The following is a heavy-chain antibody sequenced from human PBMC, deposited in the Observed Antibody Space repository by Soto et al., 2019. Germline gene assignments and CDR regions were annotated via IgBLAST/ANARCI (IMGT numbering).Heavy chain of an antibody. J-gene: IGHJ6*02. CDR1: GGSFSGYY. V-gene: IGHV4-34*01. CDR3: ARVSGIYYYGMDV. Sequence: LSLTCAVYGGSFSGYYWSWIRQPPGKGLEWIGEINHSGSTNYNPSLKSRVTISVDTSKNQFSLKLSSVTAADTAVYYCARVSGIYYYGMDVWGQGTTVTVSS. CDR2: INHSGST. D-gene: IGHD3-10*01.